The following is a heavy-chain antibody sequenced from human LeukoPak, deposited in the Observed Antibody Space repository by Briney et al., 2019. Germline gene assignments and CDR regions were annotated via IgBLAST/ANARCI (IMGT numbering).Heavy chain of an antibody. J-gene: IGHJ4*02. CDR1: GFTFSGYG. D-gene: IGHD2-21*01. V-gene: IGHV3-23*01. Sequence: GGSLSLSCAASGFTFSGYGMNWVGKAQGKGLEWVSAFSGVAGGTYYADSVKGRFTISRDNSKNTLYLQMNSLRAEDTAVYSCAKFEASRPVYFDYWGQGTLVTVSS. CDR2: FSGVAGGT. CDR3: AKFEASRPVYFDY.